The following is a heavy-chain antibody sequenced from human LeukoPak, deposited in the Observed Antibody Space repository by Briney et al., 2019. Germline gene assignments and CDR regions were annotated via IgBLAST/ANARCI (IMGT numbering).Heavy chain of an antibody. Sequence: SETLSLTCTVSGYSISSGYYWGWIRQPPGKGLEWIGSIYHSGSTYYNPSLKSRVTISVDTSKNQFSLKLSSVTAADTAVYYCAREWSGSRNGPDPRTPDYWGQGTLVTVSS. CDR1: GYSISSGYY. CDR2: IYHSGST. J-gene: IGHJ4*02. V-gene: IGHV4-38-2*02. D-gene: IGHD3-3*01. CDR3: AREWSGSRNGPDPRTPDY.